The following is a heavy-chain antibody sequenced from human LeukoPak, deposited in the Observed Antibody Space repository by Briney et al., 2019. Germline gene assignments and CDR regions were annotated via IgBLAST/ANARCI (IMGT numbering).Heavy chain of an antibody. Sequence: SETLSLTCTVSGGLINSYYWSWIRQPAGKGLEWIGRVYTSGITNYNPSLKSRITMSVDTSKNQFSLKLTSVTAADTAVYYCARHNGFDRGYYYYMDVWGKGTTVTVSS. CDR3: ARHNGFDRGYYYYMDV. CDR2: VYTSGIT. CDR1: GGLINSYY. V-gene: IGHV4-4*07. J-gene: IGHJ6*03. D-gene: IGHD3-9*01.